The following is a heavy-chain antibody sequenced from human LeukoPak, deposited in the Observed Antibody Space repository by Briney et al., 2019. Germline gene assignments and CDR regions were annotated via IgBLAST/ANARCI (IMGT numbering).Heavy chain of an antibody. D-gene: IGHD6-19*01. CDR1: GGTCSSYA. CDR3: ARDGAAVAGTDYYYYYGMDV. CDR2: IIPILGIA. J-gene: IGHJ6*02. Sequence: ASVKVSCKASGGTCSSYAISWVRQAPGQGLEWMGRIIPILGIANYTQKFQGRVTMTTDTSTSTAYMELRSLRSDDTAVYYCARDGAAVAGTDYYYYYGMDVWGQGTTVTVSS. V-gene: IGHV1-69*04.